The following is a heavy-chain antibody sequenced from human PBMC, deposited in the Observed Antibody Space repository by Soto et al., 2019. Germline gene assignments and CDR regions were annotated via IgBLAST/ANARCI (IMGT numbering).Heavy chain of an antibody. V-gene: IGHV3-7*01. CDR1: GFTFSRSW. CDR3: AHSGPYYYYYGMDV. CDR2: IKQDGSEK. Sequence: GGSLRLSCAASGFTFSRSWMAWVRQAPGKGLEWVANIKQDGSEKYYVDSVKGRFTISRDNAKNSLYLQMNSLRAEDTAVYYCAHSGPYYYYYGMDVWGQGTMVTVSS. J-gene: IGHJ6*02.